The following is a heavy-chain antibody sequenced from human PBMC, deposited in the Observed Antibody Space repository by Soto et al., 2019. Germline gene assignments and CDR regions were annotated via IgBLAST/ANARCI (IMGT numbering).Heavy chain of an antibody. CDR1: GYTFTGYY. CDR2: INPNSGGT. V-gene: IGHV1-2*04. Sequence: ASVKVSCKASGYTFTGYYMHWVRQAPGQGLEWIGWINPNSGGTNYAQKFQGWVTMTRDTSISTAYMELSRLRFDDTAVYYCARQPITIFGVVPDYYYMDVWGKGTTVTVSS. J-gene: IGHJ6*03. CDR3: ARQPITIFGVVPDYYYMDV. D-gene: IGHD3-3*01.